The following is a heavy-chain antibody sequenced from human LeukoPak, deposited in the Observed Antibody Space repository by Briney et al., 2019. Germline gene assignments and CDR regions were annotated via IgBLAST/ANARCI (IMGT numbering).Heavy chain of an antibody. Sequence: ASVKVSCKASGYTFTGYYMHWVRQAPGQGLEWMGWINPNSGGTNYVQKFQGRVTMTRDTSITTTYMELSRLRSDDTAVYYCARSSGYYSYYFDYWGQGDLVTVSS. D-gene: IGHD3-9*01. V-gene: IGHV1-2*02. CDR2: INPNSGGT. CDR3: ARSSGYYSYYFDY. J-gene: IGHJ4*02. CDR1: GYTFTGYY.